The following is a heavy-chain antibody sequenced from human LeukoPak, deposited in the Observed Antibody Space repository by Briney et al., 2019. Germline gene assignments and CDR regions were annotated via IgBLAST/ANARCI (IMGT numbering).Heavy chain of an antibody. CDR3: ARWRYDFWSGYSDY. CDR1: GYIFTVYG. J-gene: IGHJ4*02. CDR2: INTFSGST. D-gene: IGHD3-3*01. V-gene: IGHV1-18*01. Sequence: GASVKVSCKGSGYIFTVYGISWVRQAPGQGLEWMGLINTFSGSTYYAQKFQGRVTMTTDTSTSTAYMDLRSLRSDDTAVYYCARWRYDFWSGYSDYWGQGTLVTVSS.